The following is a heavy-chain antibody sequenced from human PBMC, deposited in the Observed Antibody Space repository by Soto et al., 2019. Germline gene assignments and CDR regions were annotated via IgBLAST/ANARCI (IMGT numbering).Heavy chain of an antibody. J-gene: IGHJ5*02. Sequence: QVQLQESGPGLLKPSQTLSLTCSVSGGAISSGDYYWSWIRQRPGKGLEWVGYIYQTGHTYYHPSLATRLTTSLDSSKNHVSLMLDSVTAADTAVYFCARGHPDASSSWTLNWFDPWGQGTPVTVSS. CDR3: ARGHPDASSSWTLNWFDP. D-gene: IGHD6-13*01. CDR1: GGAISSGDYY. CDR2: IYQTGHT. V-gene: IGHV4-31*03.